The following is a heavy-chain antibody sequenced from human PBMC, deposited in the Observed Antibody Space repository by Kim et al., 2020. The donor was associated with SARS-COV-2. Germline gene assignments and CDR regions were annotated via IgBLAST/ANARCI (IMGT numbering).Heavy chain of an antibody. CDR2: IKHDGSEK. V-gene: IGHV3-7*01. CDR3: ARGGRWYFDL. Sequence: GGSLRLSCAASGFTFSSYYMSWVRQAPGKGLEWVAIIKHDGSEKYYVDSVKGRFIISRDNAENSLYLQMNSLRAEDTAVYYCARGGRWYFDLWGRGTLVT. D-gene: IGHD1-26*01. CDR1: GFTFSSYY. J-gene: IGHJ2*01.